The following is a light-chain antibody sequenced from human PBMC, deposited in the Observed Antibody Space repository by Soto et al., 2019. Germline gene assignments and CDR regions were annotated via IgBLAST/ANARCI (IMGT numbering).Light chain of an antibody. V-gene: IGKV3-15*01. J-gene: IGKJ1*01. Sequence: EIVMTQSPATLSVSPGERATLSCRASQSVRSNLAWYQQKPGQSPRLLIYGASTRATGIPARFSCSGSGTQFTLTISSLQSEDFAVYYCQQYNNWPPAWTFGQVTKVDIE. CDR1: QSVRSN. CDR2: GAS. CDR3: QQYNNWPPAWT.